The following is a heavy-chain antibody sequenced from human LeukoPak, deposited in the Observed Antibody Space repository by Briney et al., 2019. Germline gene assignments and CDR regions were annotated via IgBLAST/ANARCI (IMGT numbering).Heavy chain of an antibody. CDR1: GFTFDDYA. Sequence: GGSLRLPCAASGFTFDDYAMHWVRQAPGKGLEWVSGISWNSGSIGYADSVKGRFTISRDNAKNSLYLQMNSLRAEDTALYYCAKAMITMVRGVIISMDAFDIWGQGTMVTVSS. V-gene: IGHV3-9*01. D-gene: IGHD3-10*01. CDR3: AKAMITMVRGVIISMDAFDI. CDR2: ISWNSGSI. J-gene: IGHJ3*02.